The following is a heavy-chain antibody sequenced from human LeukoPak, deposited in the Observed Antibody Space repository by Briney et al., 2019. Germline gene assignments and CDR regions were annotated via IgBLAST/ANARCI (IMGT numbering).Heavy chain of an antibody. Sequence: SVKVSCKASGGTFSSYAISWVRQAPGQGLEWMGGIIPIFGTANYAQKFQGRVTITTDESTSAAYMELSSLRSEDTAVYYCARGGSRTGIEAFDIWGQGTMVTVSS. CDR1: GGTFSSYA. CDR3: ARGGSRTGIEAFDI. D-gene: IGHD1-26*01. CDR2: IIPIFGTA. J-gene: IGHJ3*02. V-gene: IGHV1-69*05.